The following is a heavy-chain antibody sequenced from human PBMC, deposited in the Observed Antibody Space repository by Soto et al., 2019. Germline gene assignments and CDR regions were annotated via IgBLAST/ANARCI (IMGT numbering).Heavy chain of an antibody. CDR2: ISSSSSYI. D-gene: IGHD6-6*01. V-gene: IGHV3-21*01. CDR1: GFTFSSYS. J-gene: IGHJ4*02. CDR3: ASERIIGSSRPLTY. Sequence: LRLSCAASGFTFSSYSMHCVRQAPGKGLEWVSSISSSSSYIYYADSVKGRFTISRDNAKNSLYLQMNSLRAEDTAVYYCASERIIGSSRPLTYWGQGSLVTVSA.